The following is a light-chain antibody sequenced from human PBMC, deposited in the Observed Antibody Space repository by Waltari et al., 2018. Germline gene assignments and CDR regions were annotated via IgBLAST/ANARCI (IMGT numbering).Light chain of an antibody. J-gene: IGKJ2*01. V-gene: IGKV3-11*01. CDR3: QLRARWPPTFT. Sequence: EFVLTQSQANLSLSPGERVTLSCRASQSVSGYLAWYQHKPGQAPRLLIYDASNRATGVPARFSGRDSGSDFTLTISSLEPEDFGVYYCQLRARWPPTFTFGQGTKLEI. CDR1: QSVSGY. CDR2: DAS.